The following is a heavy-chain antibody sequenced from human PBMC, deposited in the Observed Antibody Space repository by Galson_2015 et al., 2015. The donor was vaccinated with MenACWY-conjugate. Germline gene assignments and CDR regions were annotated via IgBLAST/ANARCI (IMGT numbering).Heavy chain of an antibody. D-gene: IGHD3-16*01. V-gene: IGHV3-7*03. CDR1: GFTLSHYW. CDR2: IKEDGSER. J-gene: IGHJ4*02. CDR3: ARPVRVRLNVSPYYFDN. Sequence: SLRLSCAASGFTLSHYWMSWVRQAPGKGLEWVANIKEDGSERYYVDSVKGRFTISRDNAKNSPFLQMNSLRAEDTAVYYCARPVRVRLNVSPYYFDNWGQGTLVTVSS.